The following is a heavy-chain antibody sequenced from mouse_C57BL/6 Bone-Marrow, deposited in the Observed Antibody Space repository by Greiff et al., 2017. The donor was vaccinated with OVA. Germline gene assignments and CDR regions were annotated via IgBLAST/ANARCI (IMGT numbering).Heavy chain of an antibody. J-gene: IGHJ1*03. CDR1: GFTFSNYW. Sequence: EVQLQQSGGGLVQPGGSMKLSCVASGFTFSNYWMNWVRQSPEKGLEWVAQIRLKSDNYATHYAESVKGRFTISSDDSKSSVYLQMNNLRAEDTGIYYCTTNWDDFDVWGTGTTVTVSS. CDR2: IRLKSDNYAT. D-gene: IGHD4-1*01. V-gene: IGHV6-3*01. CDR3: TTNWDDFDV.